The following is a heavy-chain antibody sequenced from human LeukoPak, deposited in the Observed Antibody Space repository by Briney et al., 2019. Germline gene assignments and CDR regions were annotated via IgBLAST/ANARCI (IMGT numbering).Heavy chain of an antibody. CDR2: INPNSGGT. CDR3: ARGGTVVRGADDAFDI. CDR1: GYTFTDYY. V-gene: IGHV1-2*02. Sequence: ASVKASCKASGYTFTDYYMHWVRQAPGQGLEWMGWINPNSGGTNYAQKFQGRVTMTRETSISTVYMELSGLRSDDTAVYSCARGGTVVRGADDAFDIWGQGTMVTVSS. D-gene: IGHD3-10*01. J-gene: IGHJ3*02.